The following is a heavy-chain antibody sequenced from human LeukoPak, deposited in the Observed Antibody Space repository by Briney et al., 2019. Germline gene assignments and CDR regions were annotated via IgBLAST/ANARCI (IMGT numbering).Heavy chain of an antibody. D-gene: IGHD3-16*02. CDR3: ARHWEFYDYVWGSYRRTTVFDY. Sequence: PSETLSLTCAVYGGSFSGYYWSWIRQPPGKGLEWIGEINHSGSTNYNPSLKSRVTISVDTSKNQFSLKLSSVTAADTAVYYCARHWEFYDYVWGSYRRTTVFDYWGQGTLVTVSS. J-gene: IGHJ4*02. CDR2: INHSGST. V-gene: IGHV4-34*01. CDR1: GGSFSGYY.